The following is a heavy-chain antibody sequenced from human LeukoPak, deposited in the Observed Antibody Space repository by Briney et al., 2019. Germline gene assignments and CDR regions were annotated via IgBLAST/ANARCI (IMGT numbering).Heavy chain of an antibody. CDR2: ISSDGNDK. J-gene: IGHJ4*02. D-gene: IGHD5-12*01. CDR3: TTKVIRGNSGDDYDD. CDR1: EVTFSSYG. V-gene: IGHV3-30*03. Sequence: GGSLRLSCAASEVTFSSYGMHWVRQAPGKGLEWVALISSDGNDKLYGDSVKGRFTISGDDSKSTLYLQMNSLRAEDTAVYYCTTKVIRGNSGDDYDDWGQGTLVTVSS.